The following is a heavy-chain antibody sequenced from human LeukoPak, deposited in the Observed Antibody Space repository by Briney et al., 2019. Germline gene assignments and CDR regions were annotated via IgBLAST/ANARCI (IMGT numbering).Heavy chain of an antibody. J-gene: IGHJ4*02. D-gene: IGHD3-10*01. CDR2: IKQDGSEK. V-gene: IGHV3-7*01. Sequence: GGSLRLSCGVSGFTFSSNWMSWVRQAPGKGLEWVANIKQDGSEKYYVDSVKGRFTISRDNAKNSLFLQMNSLRAKDTAVYYCARDGPPLLWFGEGYFDYWGQGTLVTVSS. CDR3: ARDGPPLLWFGEGYFDY. CDR1: GFTFSSNW.